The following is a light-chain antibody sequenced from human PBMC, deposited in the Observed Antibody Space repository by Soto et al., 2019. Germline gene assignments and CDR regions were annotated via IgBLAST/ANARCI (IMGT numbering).Light chain of an antibody. CDR1: QSVSSSY. V-gene: IGKV3-20*01. Sequence: EIVLTQSPGTLSLSPGERATLSCRASQSVSSSYLSCYQQKPGQAPRLLIYGASSRATGIPDRFSGSGSGTDFPLTISRLEPEDFAVYYCQQYGSSPLTFGGGTKVEIK. CDR2: GAS. J-gene: IGKJ4*01. CDR3: QQYGSSPLT.